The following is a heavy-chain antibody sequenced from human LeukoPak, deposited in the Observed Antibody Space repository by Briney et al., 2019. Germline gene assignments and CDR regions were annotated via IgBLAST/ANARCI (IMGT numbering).Heavy chain of an antibody. CDR3: ARQVGISVYDAFDM. D-gene: IGHD3-3*02. CDR1: GGSISSSNYY. V-gene: IGHV4-39*01. Sequence: SETLSLTCIVSGGSISSSNYYWGWVRQPPGKGLEWIGSVYYSGTTFYNPSLKSRVTISRDTSKNQFSLRLSSVTAADTAVYYCARQVGISVYDAFDMWGQGTTVTVSS. CDR2: VYYSGTT. J-gene: IGHJ3*02.